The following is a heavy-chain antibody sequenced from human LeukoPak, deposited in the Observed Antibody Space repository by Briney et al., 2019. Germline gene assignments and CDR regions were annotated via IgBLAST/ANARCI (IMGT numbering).Heavy chain of an antibody. CDR3: AKALQLWYDY. J-gene: IGHJ4*02. V-gene: IGHV3-30*02. CDR2: IRYDGSNK. CDR1: GFTFSSYG. Sequence: PGGSLRLFCAASGFTFSSYGMHWVRQAPGKGLEWVAFIRYDGSNKYYADSVKGRFTISRDNSKNTLYLQMNSLRAEDTAVYYCAKALQLWYDYWGQGTLVTVSS. D-gene: IGHD5-18*01.